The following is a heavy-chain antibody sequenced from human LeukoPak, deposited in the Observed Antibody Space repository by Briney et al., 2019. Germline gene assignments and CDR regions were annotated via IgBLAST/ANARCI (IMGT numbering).Heavy chain of an antibody. CDR3: ARLAWYYFDY. CDR2: IYYSGST. V-gene: IGHV4-39*01. J-gene: IGHJ4*02. Sequence: SETLSLTCTVSGGSISSSSYYWGWIRQPPGKGLEWIGSIYYSGSTYYNPSLKSRVTISVDTSENQFSLKLSSVTAADTAVYYCARLAWYYFDYWGQGTLVTVSS. D-gene: IGHD3/OR15-3a*01. CDR1: GGSISSSSYY.